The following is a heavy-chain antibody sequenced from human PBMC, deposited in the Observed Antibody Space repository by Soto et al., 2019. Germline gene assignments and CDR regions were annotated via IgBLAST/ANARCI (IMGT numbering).Heavy chain of an antibody. D-gene: IGHD6-6*01. CDR1: GFTFSSYG. J-gene: IGHJ6*02. V-gene: IGHV3-30*03. CDR3: ASYSSSSGRYYYYGMDV. Sequence: PGGSLRLSCAASGFTFSSYGMHWVRQAPGKGLEWVAVISYDGSNKYYADSVKGRFTISRDNSKNTLYLQMNSLRAEDTAVYYCASYSSSSGRYYYYGMDVWGQGTTVTVSS. CDR2: ISYDGSNK.